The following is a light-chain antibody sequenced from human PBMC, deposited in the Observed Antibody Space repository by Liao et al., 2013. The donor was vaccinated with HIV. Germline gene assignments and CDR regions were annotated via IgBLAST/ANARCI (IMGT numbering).Light chain of an antibody. CDR2: KDS. CDR1: ALPTQY. J-gene: IGLJ7*01. V-gene: IGLV3-25*03. Sequence: SYELTQPPSVSVSPGQTARITCSGDALPTQYAYWYQQKPGQAPVLVIYKDSERPSGIPERFSGSSSGTTVTLTISGVQAEDEADYYCQSADSSGTYHAVFGGGTQLTRPR. CDR3: QSADSSGTYHAV.